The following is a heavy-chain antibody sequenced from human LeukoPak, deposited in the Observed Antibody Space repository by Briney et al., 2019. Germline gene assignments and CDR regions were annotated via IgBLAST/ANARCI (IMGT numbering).Heavy chain of an antibody. CDR1: GGSISSHY. CDR3: ARGGGVTYYDSTGYLWYFDY. J-gene: IGHJ4*02. CDR2: IYYSGST. D-gene: IGHD3-22*01. V-gene: IGHV4-59*11. Sequence: TETLSLTCTVSGGSISSHYWSWIRQPPGKGLEWIGYIYYSGSTKFNPSLKSRVTISVDTSKNQFSLKLSSVTAADTAVYYCARGGGVTYYDSTGYLWYFDYWGQGTLVTVSS.